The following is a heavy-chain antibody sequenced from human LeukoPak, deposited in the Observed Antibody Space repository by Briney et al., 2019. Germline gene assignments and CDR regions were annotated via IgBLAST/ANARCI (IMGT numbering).Heavy chain of an antibody. V-gene: IGHV4-39*01. CDR2: IYHSVST. CDR3: ARHYGP. CDR1: GGSISNHY. J-gene: IGHJ5*02. Sequence: SETLSLTCTVSGGSISNHYWSWIRQPPGKGMEWIGSIYHSVSTYYNPSLKSRVTISVDTSRNQFSLNLSSVTAADTAVYYCARHYGPWGQGTLVAVSS. D-gene: IGHD4-17*01.